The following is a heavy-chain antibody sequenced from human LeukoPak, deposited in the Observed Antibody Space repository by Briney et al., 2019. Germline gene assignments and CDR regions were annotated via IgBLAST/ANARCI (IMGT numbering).Heavy chain of an antibody. V-gene: IGHV1-2*02. J-gene: IGHJ4*02. CDR1: GYTFTGYY. Sequence: ASVKVSCKASGYTFTGYYMHWVRQAPGQGLEWMGWINPNSGGTNYAQKFQGRVTMTRDTSISTAYMELSRLRSDDTAVYYCAREGYGSGSSPFDYWGQGTLVTVSS. D-gene: IGHD3-10*01. CDR2: INPNSGGT. CDR3: AREGYGSGSSPFDY.